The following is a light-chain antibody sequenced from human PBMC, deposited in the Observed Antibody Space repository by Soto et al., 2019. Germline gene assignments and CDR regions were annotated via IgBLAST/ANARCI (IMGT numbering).Light chain of an antibody. CDR3: VLYMGGGIWV. CDR1: SGSVSTSSF. Sequence: QTVVTQEPSFSVSPGGTVTLTCGLSSGSVSTSSFLSWYQQTPGQAPRTLFYSTNTRSSGVPDRFSGSILGNKAALTITGAQADDECDYYCVLYMGGGIWVFGGGTKVTVL. CDR2: STN. J-gene: IGLJ3*02. V-gene: IGLV8-61*01.